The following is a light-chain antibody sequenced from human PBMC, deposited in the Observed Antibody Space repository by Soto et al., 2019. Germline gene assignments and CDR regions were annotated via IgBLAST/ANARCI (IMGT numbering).Light chain of an antibody. CDR1: SSDVGSYNL. Sequence: QSVLTQPASVSGSPGQSITISCTGTSSDVGSYNLVSWYQQHPGKAPKLMIYEVSKRPSGVSNRFSGSKSGNTASLTISGLQVEDEADYYCCSYAGSSTHVVFGGGTKVTVL. CDR3: CSYAGSSTHVV. CDR2: EVS. V-gene: IGLV2-23*02. J-gene: IGLJ2*01.